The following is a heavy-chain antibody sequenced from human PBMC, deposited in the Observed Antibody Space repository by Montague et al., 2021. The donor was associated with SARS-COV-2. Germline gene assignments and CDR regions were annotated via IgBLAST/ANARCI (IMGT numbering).Heavy chain of an antibody. Sequence: SETLSLTCTVSGDSILNSDYSWGWVRQPPGKGLEWIGNIYNGGITFYNPSLKSRVTIFVDTSKNQFSLKLSSVTAADTAVYYCATRTRYPQNDFGFWGQGTLVTVSS. V-gene: IGHV4-39*01. CDR2: IYNGGIT. CDR3: ATRTRYPQNDFGF. D-gene: IGHD2-15*01. J-gene: IGHJ4*02. CDR1: GDSILNSDYS.